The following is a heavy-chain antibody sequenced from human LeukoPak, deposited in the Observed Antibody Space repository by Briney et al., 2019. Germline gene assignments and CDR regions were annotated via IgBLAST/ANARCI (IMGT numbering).Heavy chain of an antibody. CDR1: GGTFSSYA. D-gene: IGHD3-22*01. Sequence: GSSVKVSCKASGGTFSSYAISWVRQAPGQGLEWMGGIIPIFGTANYAQKFQGRVTITADESTSTAYMELSSLRSEDTAVYYCARAYYYDSSGYYFDDYWGQGTLVTVSS. CDR3: ARAYYYDSSGYYFDDY. CDR2: IIPIFGTA. J-gene: IGHJ4*02. V-gene: IGHV1-69*01.